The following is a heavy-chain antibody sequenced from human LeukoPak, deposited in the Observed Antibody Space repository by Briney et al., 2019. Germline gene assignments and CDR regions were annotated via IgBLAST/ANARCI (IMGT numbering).Heavy chain of an antibody. CDR1: GFTFSSYT. J-gene: IGHJ3*02. CDR2: ISSSGDST. CDR3: ARPLIALAGVFVI. V-gene: IGHV3-64*01. Sequence: PGGSLRLSCAASGFTFSSYTMHWVRQAPGKGLEYVSAISSSGDSTSYANSVKGRFTISRDNSKNTLYLQMGSLRAEDMAVYYCARPLIALAGVFVIWGQGTMVTASS. D-gene: IGHD6-19*01.